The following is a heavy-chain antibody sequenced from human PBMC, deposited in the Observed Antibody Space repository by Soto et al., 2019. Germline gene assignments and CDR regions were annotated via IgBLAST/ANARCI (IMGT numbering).Heavy chain of an antibody. V-gene: IGHV3-23*01. J-gene: IGHJ3*02. CDR2: ISGSGGTT. CDR1: GFTFSSYA. D-gene: IGHD6-19*01. CDR3: AKTANGWFSAFDI. Sequence: EVQLFESGGGLVQPGGSLRLSCAASGFTFSSYAMSWVRQAPGKGLEWVSAISGSGGTTYYADSVKGRFTFSRDNSKNTLYLQMNSLRAEDTAVYYCAKTANGWFSAFDIWGQGTMVTVSS.